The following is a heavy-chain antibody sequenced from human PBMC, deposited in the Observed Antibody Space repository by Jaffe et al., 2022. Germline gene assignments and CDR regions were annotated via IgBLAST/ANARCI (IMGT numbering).Heavy chain of an antibody. Sequence: EVQLVESGGGLVQPGGSLRLSCAASGFTFSSYWMHWVRQAPGKGLVWVSRINSDGSSTSYADSVKGRFTISRDNAKNTLYLQMNSLRAEDTAVYYCAREGGIAAAGPPSSAFDIWGQGTMVTVSS. CDR2: INSDGSST. J-gene: IGHJ3*02. CDR3: AREGGIAAAGPPSSAFDI. CDR1: GFTFSSYW. V-gene: IGHV3-74*01. D-gene: IGHD6-13*01.